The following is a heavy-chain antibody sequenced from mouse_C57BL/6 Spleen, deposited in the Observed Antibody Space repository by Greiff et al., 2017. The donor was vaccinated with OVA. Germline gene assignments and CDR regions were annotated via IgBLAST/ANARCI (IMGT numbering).Heavy chain of an antibody. CDR3: ARDYVYYAMDY. V-gene: IGHV5-17*01. CDR1: GFTFSDYG. CDR2: ISSGSSTI. D-gene: IGHD2-4*01. J-gene: IGHJ4*01. Sequence: EVQVVESGGGLVKPGGSLKLSCAASGFTFSDYGMHWVRQAPEKGLEWVAYISSGSSTIYYADTVKGRFTISRDNAKNTLFLQMTSLRSEDTAMYYCARDYVYYAMDYWGQGTSVTVSS.